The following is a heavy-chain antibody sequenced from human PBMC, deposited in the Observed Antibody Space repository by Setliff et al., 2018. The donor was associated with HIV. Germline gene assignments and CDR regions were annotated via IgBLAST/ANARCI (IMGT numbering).Heavy chain of an antibody. J-gene: IGHJ4*01. CDR2: IHQSGTA. Sequence: SETLSLTCTVSGGSISSSSYFWGWIRQPPGKGLEWIAIIHQSGTAHKRPSLKSRVTISIDTSENLFSLKLSGVTAADTAIYYCARQVGEGKWYLDSWGHGTLVTVSS. V-gene: IGHV4-39*01. D-gene: IGHD1-26*01. CDR1: GGSISSSSYF. CDR3: ARQVGEGKWYLDS.